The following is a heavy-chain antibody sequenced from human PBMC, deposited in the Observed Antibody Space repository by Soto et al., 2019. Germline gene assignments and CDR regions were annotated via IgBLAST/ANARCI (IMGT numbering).Heavy chain of an antibody. Sequence: WASVKVSCKASGYTFTGYYMHWVRQAPGQGLEWMGWINPNSGGTNYAQKFQGRVTMTRDTSISTAYMELSRLRSDDTAVYYCARDPLPGVAAAGGYFDYWGQGTLVTVSS. D-gene: IGHD6-13*01. J-gene: IGHJ4*02. V-gene: IGHV1-2*02. CDR1: GYTFTGYY. CDR3: ARDPLPGVAAAGGYFDY. CDR2: INPNSGGT.